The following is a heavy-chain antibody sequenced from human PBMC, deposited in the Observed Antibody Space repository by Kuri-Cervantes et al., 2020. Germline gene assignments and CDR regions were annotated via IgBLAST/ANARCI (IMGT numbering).Heavy chain of an antibody. V-gene: IGHV4-4*07. CDR2: IDTSGYA. CDR3: ASFAYSSGWYPFFDF. Sequence: ETLSLTCTVSGASIGGYYWSWIRQPAGKGLEWIGHIDTSGYATYNPSLKSRLTMSIDTSTNQFSLKLTSVTAADTAVYFCASFAYSSGWYPFFDFWGQGSLVTVSS. CDR1: GASIGGYY. J-gene: IGHJ4*02. D-gene: IGHD6-19*01.